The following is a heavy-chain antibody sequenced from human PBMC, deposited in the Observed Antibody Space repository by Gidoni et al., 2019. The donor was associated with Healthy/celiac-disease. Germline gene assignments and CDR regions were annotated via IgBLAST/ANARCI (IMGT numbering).Heavy chain of an antibody. CDR3: ARDRGAYCSGGSCYYYYGMDV. J-gene: IGHJ6*02. Sequence: EVQLVESGGGLVQPGGALRLSCAASGFPFSSYEMNWVRQAPGKGLEWVSYISSSGSTIYYADSVKGRFTISRDNAKNSLYLQMNSLRAEDTAVYYCARDRGAYCSGGSCYYYYGMDVWGQGTTVTVSS. CDR2: ISSSGSTI. D-gene: IGHD2-15*01. CDR1: GFPFSSYE. V-gene: IGHV3-48*03.